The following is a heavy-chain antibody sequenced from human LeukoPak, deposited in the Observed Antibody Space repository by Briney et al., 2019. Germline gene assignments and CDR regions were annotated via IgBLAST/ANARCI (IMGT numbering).Heavy chain of an antibody. Sequence: SETLSLTCSVPGGSMTTYYWNWLRQSPGKALEFIGYIDYSGNTYYNPPLESRVSMSIDTSKNQFSLRLNSVTATDTAVYYCARLQPGPNSFDFWGQGTPVTASS. J-gene: IGHJ4*02. D-gene: IGHD2-2*01. CDR1: GGSMTTYY. CDR2: IDYSGNT. CDR3: ARLQPGPNSFDF. V-gene: IGHV4-59*01.